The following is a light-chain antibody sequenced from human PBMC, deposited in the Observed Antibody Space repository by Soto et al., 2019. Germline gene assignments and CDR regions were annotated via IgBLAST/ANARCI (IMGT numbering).Light chain of an antibody. CDR1: QAIRTA. Sequence: DIQMTQSPSTLSASVGDRVTITCRASQAIRTALGWYQQKPGKVPKLLIYAASTLQSGVPSRFSGSGSGTEFTLTISSLQPDDFATYYCQQYNNYFWTFGQGTKVDIK. CDR2: AAS. V-gene: IGKV1-17*01. CDR3: QQYNNYFWT. J-gene: IGKJ1*01.